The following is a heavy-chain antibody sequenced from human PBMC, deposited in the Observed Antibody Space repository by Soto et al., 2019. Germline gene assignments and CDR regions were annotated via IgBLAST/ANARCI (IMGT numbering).Heavy chain of an antibody. Sequence: LSLTCTVSGGSISSYYWSWIRQPPGEGLEWIGYIYYSGSTNYNPSLKSRVTISVDTSKNQFSLKLSSVTAADTAVYYCARVRSTPVLANRFDPWGQGTLVTVYS. CDR2: IYYSGST. CDR3: ARVRSTPVLANRFDP. CDR1: GGSISSYY. V-gene: IGHV4-59*01. D-gene: IGHD4-17*01. J-gene: IGHJ5*02.